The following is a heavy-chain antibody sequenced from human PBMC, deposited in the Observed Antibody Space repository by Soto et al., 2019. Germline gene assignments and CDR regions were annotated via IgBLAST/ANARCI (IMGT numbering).Heavy chain of an antibody. CDR3: ARDYMGSSGWYNYYGMDV. J-gene: IGHJ6*02. Sequence: ASVKVSCKASGDTFTGYYMHWVRQAPGQGLEWMGWINPNSGGTNYAQKFQGWVTMTRDTSISTAYMELSRLRSDDTAVYYCARDYMGSSGWYNYYGMDVWGQGTTVTVSS. CDR1: GDTFTGYY. CDR2: INPNSGGT. V-gene: IGHV1-2*04. D-gene: IGHD6-19*01.